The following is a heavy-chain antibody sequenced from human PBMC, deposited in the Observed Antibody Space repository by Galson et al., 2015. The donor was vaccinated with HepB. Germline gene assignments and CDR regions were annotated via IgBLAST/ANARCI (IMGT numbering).Heavy chain of an antibody. Sequence: SVKVSCKASGGTFNSYAISWVRQAPGQGLEWMGGIIPVFGVAHYAEKFQGRVTITADKSASTAYTELSSLRSEDTAVYYCALGRGFDGDHPNCHYYFIDVWGQGTTVIVSS. CDR1: GGTFNSYA. D-gene: IGHD4-17*01. J-gene: IGHJ6*02. V-gene: IGHV1-69*10. CDR2: IIPVFGVA. CDR3: ALGRGFDGDHPNCHYYFIDV.